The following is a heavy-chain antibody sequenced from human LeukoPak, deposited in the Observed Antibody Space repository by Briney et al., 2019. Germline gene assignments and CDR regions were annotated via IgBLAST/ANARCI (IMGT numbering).Heavy chain of an antibody. D-gene: IGHD3-22*01. V-gene: IGHV1-69*13. Sequence: SVKVSCKASGGTFSSYAISWVRQAPGQGLEWMGGIIPIFGTANYAQKFQGRVTITADESTSTAYMELSSLRSEDTAVYYCARDPHYYDSSGHPYHFDYWGQGTLVTVSS. CDR3: ARDPHYYDSSGHPYHFDY. CDR2: IIPIFGTA. CDR1: GGTFSSYA. J-gene: IGHJ4*02.